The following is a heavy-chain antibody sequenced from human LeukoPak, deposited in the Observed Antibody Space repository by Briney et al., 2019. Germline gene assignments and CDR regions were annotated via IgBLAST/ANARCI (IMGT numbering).Heavy chain of an antibody. CDR3: ARGGWTTGTTRAFDI. J-gene: IGHJ3*02. V-gene: IGHV3-30*02. CDR1: GFTFSNYG. Sequence: GGSLRPSCAASGFTFSNYGMHWVRQAPGKGLEWVAFIRYDGSNKYYADSVKGRFTISRDNSKNTLYLQMNSLRAEDTAVYYCARGGWTTGTTRAFDIWGQGTMVTVSS. CDR2: IRYDGSNK. D-gene: IGHD1-1*01.